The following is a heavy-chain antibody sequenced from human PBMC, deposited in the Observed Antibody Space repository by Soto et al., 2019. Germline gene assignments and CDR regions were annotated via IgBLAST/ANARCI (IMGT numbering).Heavy chain of an antibody. D-gene: IGHD1-26*01. V-gene: IGHV1-3*01. Sequence: ASVKVSCKASGYTFTSYAMHWVRQAPGQRLEWMGWINAGNGNTKYSQKFQDRVTITTDTSASTAYMELSSLRSEDTSVYYCAKEGGLSGSYYISSSYYFDYWGQGTLVTVSS. CDR1: GYTFTSYA. J-gene: IGHJ4*02. CDR3: AKEGGLSGSYYISSSYYFDY. CDR2: INAGNGNT.